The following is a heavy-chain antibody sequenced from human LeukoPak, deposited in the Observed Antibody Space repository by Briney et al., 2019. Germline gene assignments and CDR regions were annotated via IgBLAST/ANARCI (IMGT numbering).Heavy chain of an antibody. V-gene: IGHV4-59*01. J-gene: IGHJ5*02. Sequence: SETLSLTCTVSGGSISSYYWSWIRQPPGKGLEWIGYIYYSGSTNYNPSLQSRVTISVDTSKNQFSLKLSSVTAADTAVYYCAREVREVVTASIRVSNWFDPWGQGTLVTVSS. D-gene: IGHD2-21*02. CDR1: GGSISSYY. CDR2: IYYSGST. CDR3: AREVREVVTASIRVSNWFDP.